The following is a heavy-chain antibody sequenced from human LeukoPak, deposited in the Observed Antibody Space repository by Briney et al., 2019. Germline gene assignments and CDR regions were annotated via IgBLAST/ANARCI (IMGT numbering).Heavy chain of an antibody. CDR3: ARGKYSYGYRRRGVGFDP. D-gene: IGHD5-18*01. CDR2: VFYSGST. CDR1: GGSISSSYHY. V-gene: IGHV4-39*07. J-gene: IGHJ5*02. Sequence: SETLSLTCTVSGGSISSSYHYWGWIRQPPGKGLEWIASVFYSGSTYYNPSLKSRVTISVDTSKNQFSLKLSSVTAADTAVYYCARGKYSYGYRRRGVGFDPWGQGTLVTVSS.